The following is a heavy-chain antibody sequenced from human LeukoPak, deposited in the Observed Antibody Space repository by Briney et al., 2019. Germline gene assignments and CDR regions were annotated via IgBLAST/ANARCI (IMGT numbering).Heavy chain of an antibody. CDR2: IYYSGST. CDR1: GGSLSSYY. CDR3: ARLPSMAYAFDI. Sequence: SETLSLTCTVSGGSLSSYYWSWIRQPPGKGLEWIGYIYYSGSTNYNPSLKSRVTISVDTSKNQFSLKLSSVTAADTAVYYCARLPSMAYAFDIWGQGTMVTVSS. D-gene: IGHD2/OR15-2a*01. J-gene: IGHJ3*02. V-gene: IGHV4-59*08.